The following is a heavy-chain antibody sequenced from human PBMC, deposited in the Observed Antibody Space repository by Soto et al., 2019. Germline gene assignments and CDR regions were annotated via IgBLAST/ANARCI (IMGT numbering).Heavy chain of an antibody. J-gene: IGHJ4*02. CDR3: ARLRWATIAEAGSFDY. CDR2: IYYNGRT. D-gene: IGHD6-13*01. CDR1: GGSISSKY. Sequence: QVQLQESGPGLVKLSETLSLTCTVSGGSISSKYWSWIRQPPGKGLEWIGYIYYNGRTNYKPSLKSRVTISVDTSRNQFSLKLNSVTAADTAVYYCARLRWATIAEAGSFDYWGQGILVTVSS. V-gene: IGHV4-59*08.